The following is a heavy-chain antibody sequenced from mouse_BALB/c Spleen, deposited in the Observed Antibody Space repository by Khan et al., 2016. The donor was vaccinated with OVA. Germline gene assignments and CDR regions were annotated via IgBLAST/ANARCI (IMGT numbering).Heavy chain of an antibody. CDR1: GYTITSGYA. D-gene: IGHD1-1*01. V-gene: IGHV3-2*02. J-gene: IGHJ2*01. CDR3: ARANYYAYYFDY. CDR2: ISYSGGT. Sequence: VQLQQSGPGLVKPSQSLSLTCTVTGYTITSGYAWNLIRQFPGNILEWVGYISYSGGTSYNPSFKSRISISLDTSKNHLFLQLNSVTTEDTATYYCARANYYAYYFDYWGQGTPVTVSA.